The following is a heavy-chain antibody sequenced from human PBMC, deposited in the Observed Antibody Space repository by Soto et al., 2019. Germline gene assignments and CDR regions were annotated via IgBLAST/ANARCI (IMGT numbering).Heavy chain of an antibody. D-gene: IGHD3-10*01. J-gene: IGHJ4*02. CDR2: IFSGDDR. V-gene: IGHV2-26*01. Sequence: QVTLKESGPVLLRPTETLTLTCTVSGFSLSDSRLGVGWIRQPPGKALEWVAHIFSGDDRSYSPSLRSRLTISTAPSISQVVLTLTNVDPADTAKYYCVRLDVTSDWLYYFEHWGRGTPVTVS. CDR1: GFSLSDSRLG. CDR3: VRLDVTSDWLYYFEH.